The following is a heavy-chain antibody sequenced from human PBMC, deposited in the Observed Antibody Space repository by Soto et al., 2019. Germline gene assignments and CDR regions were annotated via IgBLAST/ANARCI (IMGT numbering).Heavy chain of an antibody. Sequence: QVQLVESGGGVVQPGRSLRLSCAASGFTFSSYAMHWVRQAPGKGLEWVAVISYDGSNKYYADSVKGRFTISRDNSKNTPYLQMNSLSAKDTAVYYCARDETAVVIRGYFDLWGRGTLVTVSS. J-gene: IGHJ2*01. CDR3: ARDETAVVIRGYFDL. D-gene: IGHD2-15*01. V-gene: IGHV3-30-3*01. CDR1: GFTFSSYA. CDR2: ISYDGSNK.